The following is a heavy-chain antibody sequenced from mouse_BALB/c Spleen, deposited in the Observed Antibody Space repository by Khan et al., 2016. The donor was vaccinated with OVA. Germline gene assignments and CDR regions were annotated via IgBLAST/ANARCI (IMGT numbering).Heavy chain of an antibody. CDR3: VRRGNYYGSFYWYFDV. CDR2: IWTGGGT. V-gene: IGHV2-9-2*01. CDR1: GFSLTSYD. Sequence: VQLKESGHGLVAPSQSLSITCTVSGFSLTSYDISWIRQPPGKGLEWLGVIWTGGGTNYNSAFMSRLSISKDNSKSQVFLKMNSLQSDDTAIYYCVRRGNYYGSFYWYFDVWGAGTTVTVSS. J-gene: IGHJ1*01. D-gene: IGHD1-1*01.